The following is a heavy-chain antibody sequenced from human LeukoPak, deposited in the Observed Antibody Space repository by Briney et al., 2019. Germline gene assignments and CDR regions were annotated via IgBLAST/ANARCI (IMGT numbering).Heavy chain of an antibody. CDR2: IYSGGST. CDR1: GFTFSSYA. J-gene: IGHJ4*02. Sequence: TGGSLRLSCAASGFTFSSYAMSWVRQAPGKGLEWVSVIYSGGSTYYADSVKGRFTISRDNSKNTPYLQMNSLRAEDTAVYYCARETRGIVDYWGQGTLVTVSS. CDR3: ARETRGIVDY. D-gene: IGHD3-22*01. V-gene: IGHV3-53*01.